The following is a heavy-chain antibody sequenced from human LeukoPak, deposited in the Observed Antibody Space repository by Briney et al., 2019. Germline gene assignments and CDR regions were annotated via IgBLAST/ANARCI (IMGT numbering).Heavy chain of an antibody. CDR1: GFTFSSYY. CDR3: ARDRNTDFWSGYYTNYFDD. Sequence: GGSLRLSCAPSGFTFSSYYMNWVRQAPGKGLEWVSSISSSSSYIYYADSVKGRFTISRDNAKNSLYLQMNSLRAEDTAVYFCARDRNTDFWSGYYTNYFDDWGQGTLVTVSS. CDR2: ISSSSSYI. D-gene: IGHD3-3*01. J-gene: IGHJ4*02. V-gene: IGHV3-21*01.